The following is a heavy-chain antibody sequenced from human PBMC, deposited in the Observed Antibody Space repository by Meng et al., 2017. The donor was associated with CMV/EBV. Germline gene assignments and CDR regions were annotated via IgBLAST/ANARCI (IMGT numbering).Heavy chain of an antibody. CDR1: GGSIITNDYD. J-gene: IGHJ3*02. CDR3: ARGGGLRRKDAFDI. V-gene: IGHV4-39*07. Sequence: QPPLQGSGPGLWKPSETLSLTCTVSGGSIITNDYDWGWIRQPPGKGLEWIGSIFYNGNSYYNPSLQSRVTISVDTSKNQFSLKLNSVSAADTALYFCARGGGLRRKDAFDIWGQRTMSPS. D-gene: IGHD4-17*01. CDR2: IFYNGNS.